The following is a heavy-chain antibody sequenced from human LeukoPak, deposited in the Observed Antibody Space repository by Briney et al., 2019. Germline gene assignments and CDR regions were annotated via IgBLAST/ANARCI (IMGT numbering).Heavy chain of an antibody. D-gene: IGHD6-6*01. J-gene: IGHJ4*02. CDR3: ASRSRGYSSSSVYFDY. CDR1: GGTFSSYA. Sequence: GASVKVSCKASGGTFSSYAISWVRQAPGQGLEWMGGIIPIFGTANYAQKFQGRVTITADESTSTAYMELSSLRSEDTAVYYCASRSRGYSSSSVYFDYWGQGTLVTVSS. V-gene: IGHV1-69*13. CDR2: IIPIFGTA.